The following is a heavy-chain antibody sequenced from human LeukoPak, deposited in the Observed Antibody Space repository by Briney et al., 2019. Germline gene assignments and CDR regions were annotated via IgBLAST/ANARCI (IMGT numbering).Heavy chain of an antibody. V-gene: IGHV4-4*07. CDR1: GGSISSNY. CDR2: IYSSGST. D-gene: IGHD6-19*01. Sequence: SETLSLTCTVSGGSISSNYWSWIRQPAGKGLEWIGRIYSSGSTNYNPSLKSRVTMSVDTSNNQFPLKLSSVTAADTAVYYCAREAAPKSSGWRLRPYYFDYWGQGTLVTVSS. CDR3: AREAAPKSSGWRLRPYYFDY. J-gene: IGHJ4*02.